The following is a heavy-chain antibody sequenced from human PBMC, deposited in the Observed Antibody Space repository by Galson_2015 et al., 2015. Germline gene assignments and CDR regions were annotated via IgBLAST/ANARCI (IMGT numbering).Heavy chain of an antibody. D-gene: IGHD6-19*01. CDR3: ARGYSSGSNAAFDI. CDR2: INPNSGAT. J-gene: IGHJ3*02. Sequence: SVKVSCKASGYTFTADYMYWVRQAPGQGLEWMGWINPNSGATNYAQKFQGWVTMTRDTSISTAYMEVSRLRSDDTAVYYCARGYSSGSNAAFDIWGQGTMVTVSS. V-gene: IGHV1-2*04. CDR1: GYTFTADY.